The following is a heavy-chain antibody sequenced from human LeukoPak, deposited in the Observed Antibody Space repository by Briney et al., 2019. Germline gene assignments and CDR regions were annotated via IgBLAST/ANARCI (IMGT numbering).Heavy chain of an antibody. CDR3: ARSDSGDVDY. J-gene: IGHJ4*02. D-gene: IGHD3-10*01. CDR1: GFGFSNYW. CDR2: INTDGTST. Sequence: GGSLRLSCAASGFGFSNYWMHWVRQTPGKGLVWVSRINTDGTSTSYADSVKGRFTISRDNAKNTLYLQVNSLRAEDTALYFCARSDSGDVDYWGQGTLVTVSS. V-gene: IGHV3-74*01.